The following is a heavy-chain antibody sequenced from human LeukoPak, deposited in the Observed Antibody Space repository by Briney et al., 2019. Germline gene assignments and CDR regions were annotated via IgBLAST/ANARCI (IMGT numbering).Heavy chain of an antibody. V-gene: IGHV4-39*07. CDR3: ARDIRQQLASTNRFDP. CDR1: GASISSNTYY. D-gene: IGHD4-11*01. J-gene: IGHJ5*02. Sequence: SETLSLTCSISGASISSNTYYWGWIRQPPGKGLEWIGSMIYSGLSFYNPSLKSRVTMSVDTSTNQFSLKLTSVTAADTAVYYCARDIRQQLASTNRFDPWGQGTLVTVSS. CDR2: MIYSGLS.